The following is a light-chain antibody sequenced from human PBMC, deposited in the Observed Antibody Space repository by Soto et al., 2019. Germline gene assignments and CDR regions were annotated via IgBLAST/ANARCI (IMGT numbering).Light chain of an antibody. Sequence: QSVLTQPASVSGSPGQSITISCTGTSSDVGGYNYVSWYQQHPGKAPKLMIYDVSNRPSGVSNRFSGSKSGNTASLTISGLQAEDEADYYSSSYTSSSTLYVFVTGTKATVL. CDR1: SSDVGGYNY. CDR2: DVS. J-gene: IGLJ1*01. V-gene: IGLV2-14*01. CDR3: SSYTSSSTLYV.